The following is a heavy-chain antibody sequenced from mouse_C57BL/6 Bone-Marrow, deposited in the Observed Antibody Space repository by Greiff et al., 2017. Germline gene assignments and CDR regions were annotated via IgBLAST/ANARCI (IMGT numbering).Heavy chain of an antibody. J-gene: IGHJ3*01. Sequence: QVQLQQSGPGLVQPSQSLSITCTVSGFSLTSYGVHWVRQSPGKGLEWLGVIWSGGSTDYNAAFISRLSISKDNSKSQVFFKMNSLQADDTAIDYCARRANWDSFAYWGQGTLVTVSA. CDR1: GFSLTSYG. CDR3: ARRANWDSFAY. CDR2: IWSGGST. V-gene: IGHV2-2*01. D-gene: IGHD4-1*01.